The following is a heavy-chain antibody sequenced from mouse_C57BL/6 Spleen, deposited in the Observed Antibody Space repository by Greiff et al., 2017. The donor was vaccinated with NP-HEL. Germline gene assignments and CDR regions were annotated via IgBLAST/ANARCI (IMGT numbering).Heavy chain of an antibody. CDR2: ISSGSSTI. D-gene: IGHD1-1*01. CDR3: ARKDYGSSYWYFDV. Sequence: EVKLQESGGGLVKPGGSLKLSCAASGFTFSDYGMHWVRQAPEKGLEWVAYISSGSSTIYYADTVKGRFTISRDNAKNTLCLQMTSLRSEDTAMYYCARKDYGSSYWYFDVWGTGTTVTVSS. J-gene: IGHJ1*03. CDR1: GFTFSDYG. V-gene: IGHV5-17*01.